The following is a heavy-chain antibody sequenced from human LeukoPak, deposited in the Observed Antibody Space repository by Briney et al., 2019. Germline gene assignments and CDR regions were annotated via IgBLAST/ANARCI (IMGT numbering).Heavy chain of an antibody. J-gene: IGHJ5*02. CDR3: ARGVTGTGWFDP. CDR1: GGSISSGGYS. Sequence: PSETLSLTCAVSGGSISSGGYSWSWIRQPPGKGLEWIGYIYYSGSTYYNPSLKSRVTISVDTSKNQFSLKLSSVTAADAAVYYCARGVTGTGWFDPWGQGTLVTVSS. V-gene: IGHV4-30-4*07. CDR2: IYYSGST. D-gene: IGHD1-1*01.